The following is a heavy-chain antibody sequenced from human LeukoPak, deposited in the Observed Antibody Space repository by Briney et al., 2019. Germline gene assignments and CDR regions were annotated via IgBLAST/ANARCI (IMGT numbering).Heavy chain of an antibody. J-gene: IGHJ4*02. V-gene: IGHV4-39*01. D-gene: IGHD2-21*01. CDR1: GGSISTSRYS. Sequence: PSETLSLTCTVSGGSISTSRYSWGWIRQPPGKGLEWIGNILYSGTTYYNPSLKSRVTISVDTSKNQFSLKLSSVTAADTAVYYCARARFGEGSGVDYWGQGTLVTVSS. CDR3: ARARFGEGSGVDY. CDR2: ILYSGTT.